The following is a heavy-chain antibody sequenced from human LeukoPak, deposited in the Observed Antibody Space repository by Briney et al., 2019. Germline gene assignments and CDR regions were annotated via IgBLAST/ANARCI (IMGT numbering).Heavy chain of an antibody. CDR3: AREDYKWNDVRLFDR. Sequence: GGSLRLSCAASGFTFSSYSMSWVRQAPGKGLEWVSSISSTSSYIYYADSVKGRFTISRDNAKNSLYLQMNSLRAEDTAMYYCAREDYKWNDVRLFDRWGQGTLVTVSS. V-gene: IGHV3-21*01. D-gene: IGHD1-20*01. CDR2: ISSTSSYI. J-gene: IGHJ5*02. CDR1: GFTFSSYS.